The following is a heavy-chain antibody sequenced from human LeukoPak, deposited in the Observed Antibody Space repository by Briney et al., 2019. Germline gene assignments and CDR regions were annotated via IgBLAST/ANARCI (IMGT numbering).Heavy chain of an antibody. J-gene: IGHJ3*02. CDR2: INSDGSST. D-gene: IGHD3-16*02. CDR3: ARGNYVRGSYRLDAFDI. V-gene: IGHV3-74*01. Sequence: PGGSLRLSCAASGFTFSSYWMHWVRQAPGKGLVWVSRINSDGSSTSYADSVKGRFTISRDNAKNTLYLQMNSLRAEDTAVYYCARGNYVRGSYRLDAFDIWGQRTMVTVSS. CDR1: GFTFSSYW.